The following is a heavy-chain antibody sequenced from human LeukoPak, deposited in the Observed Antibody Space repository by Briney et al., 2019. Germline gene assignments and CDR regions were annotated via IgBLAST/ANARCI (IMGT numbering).Heavy chain of an antibody. D-gene: IGHD2-2*01. Sequence: GGSLRLSCSASGFTFSSYAMNWVRQAPGKGPEYVSAITSNGGSTYYADSVKGRFTISRDNSKNTLYLQMSSLRAEDTAVYYCVKGRCSGSSCYGGDYWGQGTLVTVSS. CDR2: ITSNGGST. V-gene: IGHV3-64D*06. J-gene: IGHJ4*02. CDR1: GFTFSSYA. CDR3: VKGRCSGSSCYGGDY.